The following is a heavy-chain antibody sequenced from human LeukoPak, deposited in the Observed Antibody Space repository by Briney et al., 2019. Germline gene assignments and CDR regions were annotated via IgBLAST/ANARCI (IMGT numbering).Heavy chain of an antibody. Sequence: PGGSLRLSCAASGFTFSGSAMSWVCQAPGEGLEWVSLISYSGANSYYTDSVKGRFTISRDNSKNTLYLQMNGLRAEDTAVYYCARGYYYGSGSSPWYFDYWGQGTLVTVSS. V-gene: IGHV3-23*01. CDR3: ARGYYYGSGSSPWYFDY. CDR2: ISYSGANS. D-gene: IGHD3-10*01. J-gene: IGHJ4*02. CDR1: GFTFSGSA.